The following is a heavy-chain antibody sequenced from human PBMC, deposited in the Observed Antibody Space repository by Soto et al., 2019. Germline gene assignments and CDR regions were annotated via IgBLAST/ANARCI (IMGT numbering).Heavy chain of an antibody. CDR2: IYYSGST. D-gene: IGHD2-2*01. Sequence: PSETLSLTCTVSGGSISSGGYYWSWIRQHPGKGPEWIGYIYYSGSTYYNPSLKSRVTISVDTSKNQFSLKLSSVTAADTAVYYCARDAHPYICSSTSCGYNWFDPWGQGTLVTVSS. V-gene: IGHV4-31*03. J-gene: IGHJ5*02. CDR1: GGSISSGGYY. CDR3: ARDAHPYICSSTSCGYNWFDP.